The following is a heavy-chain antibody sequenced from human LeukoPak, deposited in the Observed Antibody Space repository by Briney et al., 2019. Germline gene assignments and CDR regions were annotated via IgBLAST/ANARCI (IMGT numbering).Heavy chain of an antibody. V-gene: IGHV4-61*02. CDR2: IFTSGRT. CDR3: ARDEEGLGSTVDY. CDR1: GYSISSSYY. D-gene: IGHD2-2*01. J-gene: IGHJ4*02. Sequence: SETLSLTCTVSGYSISSSYYWGWIRQPAGKGLELIGRIFTSGRTNYNPSLKSRVTISLDTSKNQFSLKLSSVTAADTAVYYCARDEEGLGSTVDYWGQGTLVTVSS.